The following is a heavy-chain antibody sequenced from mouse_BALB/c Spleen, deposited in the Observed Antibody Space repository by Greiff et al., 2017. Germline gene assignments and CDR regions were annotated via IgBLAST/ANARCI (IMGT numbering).Heavy chain of an antibody. J-gene: IGHJ4*01. CDR3: TSGGYDYDEGFMDY. V-gene: IGHV5-6-4*01. CDR2: ISSGGSDT. D-gene: IGHD2-4*01. Sequence: EVQLVESGGGLVKPGGSLKLSCAASGFTFSSYTMSWVRQTPEKRLEWVATISSGGSDTYYPDSVKGRCTISRANAKNTLYLQMSSLKSEDTAMYYCTSGGYDYDEGFMDYWGQGTSVTVSS. CDR1: GFTFSSYT.